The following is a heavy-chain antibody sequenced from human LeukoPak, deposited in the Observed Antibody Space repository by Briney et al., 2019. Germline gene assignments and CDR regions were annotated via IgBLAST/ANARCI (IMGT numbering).Heavy chain of an antibody. V-gene: IGHV4-4*07. J-gene: IGHJ5*02. Sequence: SETLSLTCTDSGGSISYYYWSLIRQPAGKGLDWIGHIYSSGSTNYNPSLKSRVTMSADTSKNLFSLRLNSVTAADTAVYYCARDAVVMGVLDPWGQGTLVTVSS. CDR1: GGSISYYY. CDR3: ARDAVVMGVLDP. D-gene: IGHD4-23*01. CDR2: IYSSGST.